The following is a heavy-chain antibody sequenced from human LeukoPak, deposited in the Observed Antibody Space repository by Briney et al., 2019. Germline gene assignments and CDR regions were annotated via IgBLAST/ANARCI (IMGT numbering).Heavy chain of an antibody. CDR1: GGTFSSYA. Sequence: GGSVKVSCKASGGTFSSYAISWVRQAPGQGLEWMGGIIPIFGTANYAQKFQGRVTITADESTSTAYMELSSLRSEDTAVYYCARDLGYYDYVWGSYRPNWFDPWGQGTLVTVSS. CDR3: ARDLGYYDYVWGSYRPNWFDP. CDR2: IIPIFGTA. J-gene: IGHJ5*02. D-gene: IGHD3-16*02. V-gene: IGHV1-69*13.